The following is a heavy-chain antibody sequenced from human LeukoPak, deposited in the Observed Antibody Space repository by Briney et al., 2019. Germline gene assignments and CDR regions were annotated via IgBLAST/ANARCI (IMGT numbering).Heavy chain of an antibody. CDR1: GYTFTGYG. D-gene: IGHD1-26*01. V-gene: IGHV1-18*01. CDR2: ISAYNGNT. CDR3: ARDLSSGSYRDAFDI. Sequence: ASVKVSCKASGYTFTGYGISWVRQAPGQGLEWMGWISAYNGNTNYAQKLQGRVTMTTDTSTSTAYMELRSLRSDDTAVYYCARDLSSGSYRDAFDIWGQGTMVTVSS. J-gene: IGHJ3*02.